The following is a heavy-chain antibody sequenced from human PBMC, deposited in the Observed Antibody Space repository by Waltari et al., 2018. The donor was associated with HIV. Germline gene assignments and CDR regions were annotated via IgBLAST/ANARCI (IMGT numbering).Heavy chain of an antibody. D-gene: IGHD3-10*01. V-gene: IGHV5-51*01. CDR3: TRQLYRGGEVAY. J-gene: IGHJ4*02. Sequence: EVQLLQSGAEVKKPGESLNISCKGSGYSFPGYWIGWVRQKPGKGLEWMGIIYPRDSDTRLSPSFQGQVTISADKSIDTAYLHWTSLKASDTAIYYCTRQLYRGGEVAYWGQGTLVTVSS. CDR1: GYSFPGYW. CDR2: IYPRDSDT.